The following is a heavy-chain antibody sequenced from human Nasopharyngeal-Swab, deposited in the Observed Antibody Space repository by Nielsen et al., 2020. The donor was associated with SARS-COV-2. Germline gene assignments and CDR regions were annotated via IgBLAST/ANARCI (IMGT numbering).Heavy chain of an antibody. CDR3: ARGGDIVVVVAATDY. V-gene: IGHV3-11*04. Sequence: LSLTCAASGFTFSDYYMSWIRQAPGKGLEWVSYISSSGSTIYYADSVKGRFTISRDNAKNSLYLQMNSLRAEDTAVYYCARGGDIVVVVAATDYWGQGTLVTVSS. D-gene: IGHD2-15*01. J-gene: IGHJ4*02. CDR2: ISSSGSTI. CDR1: GFTFSDYY.